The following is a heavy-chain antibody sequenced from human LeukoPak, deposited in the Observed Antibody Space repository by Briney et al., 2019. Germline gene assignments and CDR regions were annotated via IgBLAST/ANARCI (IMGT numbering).Heavy chain of an antibody. V-gene: IGHV3-9*03. J-gene: IGHJ4*02. Sequence: GRSLRLSCAASGFTFDDYAMHWVPQAPGKGLEWVSGISWNSGSIGYADSVKGRFTISRDNAKNSLYLQMNSLRAEDMALYYCAKDRGSGWLYFDYWGQGTLVTVSS. CDR3: AKDRGSGWLYFDY. CDR1: GFTFDDYA. CDR2: ISWNSGSI. D-gene: IGHD6-19*01.